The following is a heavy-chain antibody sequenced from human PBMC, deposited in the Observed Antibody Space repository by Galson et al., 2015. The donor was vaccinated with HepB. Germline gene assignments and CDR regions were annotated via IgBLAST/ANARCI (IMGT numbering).Heavy chain of an antibody. Sequence: SLRLSCAASGFTFSSYGMHWVRQAPGKGLEWVAVIWYDGSNKYYADSVKGRFTISRDNFKNTLYLQMNNLRAEDTAVYYCAKGLIAEAGTRVVDYWGQGTLVTVSS. CDR1: GFTFSSYG. V-gene: IGHV3-33*06. CDR2: IWYDGSNK. D-gene: IGHD6-13*01. J-gene: IGHJ4*02. CDR3: AKGLIAEAGTRVVDY.